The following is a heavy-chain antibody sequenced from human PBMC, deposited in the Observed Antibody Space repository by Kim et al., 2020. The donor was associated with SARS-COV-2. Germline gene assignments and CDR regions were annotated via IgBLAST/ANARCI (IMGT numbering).Heavy chain of an antibody. CDR3: ARDGGGYLDY. D-gene: IGHD3-16*01. CDR1: GFTFSSYA. J-gene: IGHJ4*02. Sequence: GGSLRLSCAASGFTFSSYAMHWVRQAPGKGLEWVAVISYDGSNKYYADSVKGRFTISRDNPKNTLYLQMNSLRAEDTAVYYCARDGGGYLDYWGQGTLVTVSS. V-gene: IGHV3-30-3*01. CDR2: ISYDGSNK.